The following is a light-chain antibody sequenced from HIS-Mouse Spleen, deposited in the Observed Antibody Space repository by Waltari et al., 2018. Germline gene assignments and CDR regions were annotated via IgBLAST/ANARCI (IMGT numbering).Light chain of an antibody. CDR1: ALPQKY. Sequence: SYELTQPPSVSVSPVQTARITFSGDALPQKYAYWYQQKSGQAPVLVIYEDSKRPSGIPERFSGSSSGTMATLTISGAQVEDEADYYCYSTDSSGNHRVFGGGTKLTVL. CDR3: YSTDSSGNHRV. CDR2: EDS. J-gene: IGLJ2*01. V-gene: IGLV3-10*01.